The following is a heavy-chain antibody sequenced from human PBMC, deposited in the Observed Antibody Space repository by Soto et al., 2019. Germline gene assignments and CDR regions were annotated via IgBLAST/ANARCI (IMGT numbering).Heavy chain of an antibody. D-gene: IGHD3-10*01. Sequence: PSETLSLTCTVSGDSVSRYYWNWIRQPPGKGLEWIGSIYNSGSTNYNPSLKSRVTISVDTSKNQFSLTLTSVTAADTAVYYCARAPTYSYGSGTPYYFYAMDVWGQGTTVTVSS. V-gene: IGHV4-59*02. CDR1: GDSVSRYY. CDR2: IYNSGST. J-gene: IGHJ6*02. CDR3: ARAPTYSYGSGTPYYFYAMDV.